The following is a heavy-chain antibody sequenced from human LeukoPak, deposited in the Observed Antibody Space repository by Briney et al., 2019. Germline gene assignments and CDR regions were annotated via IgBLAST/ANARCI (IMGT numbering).Heavy chain of an antibody. J-gene: IGHJ3*02. CDR1: GGSISSGDYY. Sequence: SQTLSLTCTVSGGSISSGDYYWSWIRQPPGKGLEWIGYIYYSGSTYYNPSLKSRVTISVDTSKNQFSLKLSSVTAADTAVYYCARVVGAYDAFDIWGQGTMVTVSS. CDR3: ARVVGAYDAFDI. V-gene: IGHV4-30-4*01. CDR2: IYYSGST. D-gene: IGHD1-26*01.